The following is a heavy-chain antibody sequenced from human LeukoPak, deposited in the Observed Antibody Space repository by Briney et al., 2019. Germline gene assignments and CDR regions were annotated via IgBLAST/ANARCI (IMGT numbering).Heavy chain of an antibody. J-gene: IGHJ6*03. CDR3: ARVFRYYYGSGSYSKVSYYYYYMDV. CDR1: LGSFSGYY. V-gene: IGHV4-34*01. Sequence: LESLCLTSAVYLGSFSGYYWRWVRQPPGKGLEWSGGINHSGRANYNPSPKSRVTISVDTSKNQCSLKLSAVTSADTAVYYCARVFRYYYGSGSYSKVSYYYYYMDVWGKGTTVTVSS. D-gene: IGHD3-10*01. CDR2: INHSGRA.